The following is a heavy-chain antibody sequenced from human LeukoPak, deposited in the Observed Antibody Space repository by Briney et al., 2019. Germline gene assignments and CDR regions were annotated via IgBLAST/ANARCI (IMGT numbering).Heavy chain of an antibody. CDR2: INPNSGGT. D-gene: IGHD6-19*01. V-gene: IGHV1-2*04. J-gene: IGHJ6*02. Sequence: GASVKVSCKASGYTFTGYYMHWVRQAPGQGLEWMGWINPNSGGTNYAQKFQGWVTMTRDTSISTAYMELSRLRSDDTAVYYCARGVYSSGSWFSYYYGMDVWGQGTTVTVSS. CDR3: ARGVYSSGSWFSYYYGMDV. CDR1: GYTFTGYY.